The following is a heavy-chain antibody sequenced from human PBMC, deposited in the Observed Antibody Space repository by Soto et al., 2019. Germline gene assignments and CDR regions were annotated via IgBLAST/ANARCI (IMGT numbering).Heavy chain of an antibody. V-gene: IGHV3-30-3*01. Sequence: QVQLVESGGGVVQPGRSLRLSCAASGFTFSSYAMHWVRQAPGKGLEWVAVISYDGSNKYYRDSVKDRFTISRDNSKNTLYLQMNCLRAEDTAVYSCARDRHAAIVGGTPLDYWGQGTLVTVSS. CDR3: ARDRHAAIVGGTPLDY. CDR2: ISYDGSNK. J-gene: IGHJ4*02. CDR1: GFTFSSYA. D-gene: IGHD1-26*01.